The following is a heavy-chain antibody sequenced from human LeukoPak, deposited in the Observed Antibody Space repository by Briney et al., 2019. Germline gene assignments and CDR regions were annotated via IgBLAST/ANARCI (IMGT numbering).Heavy chain of an antibody. Sequence: GGSLRLSCAASGFTFSSYGMHWFRQAPGKGLEWVAFIRYDGSNKYYADSVKGRFTISRGNAKNSLYLQMNSLRAEDTAVYYCARDIVSAYYDILTGYYDGWGQGTLVTVSS. J-gene: IGHJ4*02. V-gene: IGHV3-30*02. CDR2: IRYDGSNK. D-gene: IGHD3-9*01. CDR1: GFTFSSYG. CDR3: ARDIVSAYYDILTGYYDG.